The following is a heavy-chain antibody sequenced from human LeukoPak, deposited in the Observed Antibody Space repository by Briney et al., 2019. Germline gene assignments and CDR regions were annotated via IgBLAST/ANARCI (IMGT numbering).Heavy chain of an antibody. D-gene: IGHD4-17*01. J-gene: IGHJ4*02. CDR2: ISYDGSNK. CDR3: ARSYGDYTSLGY. V-gene: IGHV3-30*04. CDR1: GFTFSSYA. Sequence: GGSLRLSCAASGFTFSSYAMHWVRQAPGKGLEWVAVISYDGSNKYYADSVKGRFTISRDNSENTLYLQMNSLRAEDTAVYYCARSYGDYTSLGYWGQGTLVTVSS.